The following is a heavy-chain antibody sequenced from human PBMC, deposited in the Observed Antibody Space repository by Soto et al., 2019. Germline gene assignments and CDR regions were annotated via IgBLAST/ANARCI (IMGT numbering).Heavy chain of an antibody. D-gene: IGHD3-22*01. J-gene: IGHJ3*01. CDR2: IGIGSSTK. Sequence: GGSLRLSWAASGFTFRNYGMSWVRQAQGKGLEWVSYIGIGSSTKYYADSVKGRFTISRDNAKNSLYLQMNSLRAEDTAVYYCARDQLYYNDISGRPLNAFDVWGQGTMVTVSS. CDR3: ARDQLYYNDISGRPLNAFDV. CDR1: GFTFRNYG. V-gene: IGHV3-48*01.